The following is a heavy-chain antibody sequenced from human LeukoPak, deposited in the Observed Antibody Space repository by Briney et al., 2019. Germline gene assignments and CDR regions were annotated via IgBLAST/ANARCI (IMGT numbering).Heavy chain of an antibody. CDR3: ARRHIGGFDY. CDR2: SYPGDSDT. V-gene: IGHV5-51*01. Sequence: GEAPKISCNGSGYSFTSYWMGRVRQMPGKDPEWMGISYPGDSDTRYSPSFQGQVTISADKSNSTAYLQWSSLKASDTAMYYCARRHIGGFDYWGQGTLVTVSS. CDR1: GYSFTSYW. J-gene: IGHJ4*02. D-gene: IGHD2-21*01.